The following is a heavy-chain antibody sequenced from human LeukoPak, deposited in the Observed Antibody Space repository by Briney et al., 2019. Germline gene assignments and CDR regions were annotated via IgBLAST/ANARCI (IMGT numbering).Heavy chain of an antibody. CDR1: GYTFTSYC. D-gene: IGHD2-8*01. CDR3: AREGLVLMVYVLFDY. J-gene: IGHJ4*02. V-gene: IGHV1-18*01. CDR2: VSAYSGNT. Sequence: ASVKVSCKASGYTFTSYCISWVRQAPGQGLEWMGWVSAYSGNTNYAQKLQGRVTMTTDTSTSTAYMELRSLRSDDTAVYYCAREGLVLMVYVLFDYWGQGTLVTVSS.